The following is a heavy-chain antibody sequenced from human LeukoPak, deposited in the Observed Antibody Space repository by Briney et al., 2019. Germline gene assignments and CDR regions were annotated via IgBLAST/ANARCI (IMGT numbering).Heavy chain of an antibody. CDR1: GFTFSDYT. CDR2: ISRSSGYI. J-gene: IGHJ4*02. D-gene: IGHD4-11*01. CDR3: ARDYSSNA. Sequence: GGSLRLSCAASGFTFSDYTMNWVRQAPGKGLEWVSSISRSSGYIYYADSVKGRFTISRDNAKNSLFLQMNNLRAEDTAAYYCARDYSSNAGGLGTLVTVSS. V-gene: IGHV3-21*01.